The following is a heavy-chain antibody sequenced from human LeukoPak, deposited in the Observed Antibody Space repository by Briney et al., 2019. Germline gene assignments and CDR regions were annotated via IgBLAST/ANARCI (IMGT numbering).Heavy chain of an antibody. CDR1: GYTFTGYY. CDR3: ARDSTERGPFDY. Sequence: SVKVSCKASGYTFTGYYMHWVRQAPGQGLEWMGGIIPIFGTANYAQKFQGRVTITADESTSTAYMELSSLRSEDTAVYYCARDSTERGPFDYWGQGTLVTVSS. V-gene: IGHV1-69*13. J-gene: IGHJ4*02. CDR2: IIPIFGTA. D-gene: IGHD4-17*01.